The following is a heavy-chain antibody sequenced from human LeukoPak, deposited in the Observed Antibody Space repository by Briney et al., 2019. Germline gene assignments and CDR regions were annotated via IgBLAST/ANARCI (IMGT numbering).Heavy chain of an antibody. CDR3: VETTVTNSFDY. CDR1: GGTFSSYA. J-gene: IGHJ4*02. V-gene: IGHV1-69*04. D-gene: IGHD4-17*01. Sequence: SVKVSCKASGGTFSSYAISWVRQAPGQGLEWMGRIIPIFGIANYAQKFQGRVTITADKSTSTAYMELSSLRSGDTAVYYCVETTVTNSFDYWGQGTLVTVSS. CDR2: IIPIFGIA.